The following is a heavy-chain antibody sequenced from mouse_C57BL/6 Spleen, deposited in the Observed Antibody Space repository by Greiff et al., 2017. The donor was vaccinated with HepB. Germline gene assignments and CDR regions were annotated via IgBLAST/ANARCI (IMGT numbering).Heavy chain of an antibody. J-gene: IGHJ3*01. CDR3: ARGTIYYDYDWFAY. D-gene: IGHD2-4*01. CDR2: INPSNGGT. V-gene: IGHV1-53*01. CDR1: GYTFTRYW. Sequence: QVQLQQSGTELVKPGASVKLSCKASGYTFTRYWMHWVKQRPGQGLEWIGNINPSNGGTNYNEKFKSKATLTVDKSSSTAYMQLSSLTSEDSAVYYSARGTIYYDYDWFAYWGQGTLVTVSA.